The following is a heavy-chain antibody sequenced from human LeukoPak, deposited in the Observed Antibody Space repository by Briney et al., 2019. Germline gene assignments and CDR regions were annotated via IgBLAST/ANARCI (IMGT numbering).Heavy chain of an antibody. D-gene: IGHD2-8*01. CDR2: IYYSGST. V-gene: IGHV4-59*01. J-gene: IGHJ5*02. Sequence: SETLSLTCTVSGGSISSYYWSWIRQPPGKGLEWIWYIYYSGSTNYNPSLKSRVTISVDTSKNQFSLKLSSVTAADTAVYYCARGADGPRFDPWGQGTLVTVSS. CDR3: ARGADGPRFDP. CDR1: GGSISSYY.